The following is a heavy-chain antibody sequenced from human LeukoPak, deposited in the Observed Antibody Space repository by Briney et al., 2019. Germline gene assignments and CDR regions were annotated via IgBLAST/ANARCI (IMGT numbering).Heavy chain of an antibody. CDR1: GFSFGSYA. J-gene: IGHJ3*02. CDR3: AKGQQLAYDAFDI. CDR2: ISGSGGST. D-gene: IGHD6-13*01. V-gene: IGHV3-23*01. Sequence: PLGGSLRLSCAASGFSFGSYAMSWVRQAAGKGLEWVSAISGSGGSTYYADSVKGRFTISRDNSKNTLYLQMNSLRAEDTAVYYCAKGQQLAYDAFDIWGQGTMVTVSS.